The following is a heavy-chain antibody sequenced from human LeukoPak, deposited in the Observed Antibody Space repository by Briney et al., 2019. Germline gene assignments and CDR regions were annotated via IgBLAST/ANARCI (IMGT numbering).Heavy chain of an antibody. D-gene: IGHD4-11*01. Sequence: GGSLRLSCAASGFTFSSYSMNWVRQAPGKGLEWVSTISPGGGTTYYAESMKGRFTISRDNSKSTLYLEMNSLRVEDTAVYYCTKVRSGSSNWALRVFDHWGQGALVTVSS. CDR3: TKVRSGSSNWALRVFDH. CDR1: GFTFSSYS. V-gene: IGHV3-23*01. CDR2: ISPGGGTT. J-gene: IGHJ4*02.